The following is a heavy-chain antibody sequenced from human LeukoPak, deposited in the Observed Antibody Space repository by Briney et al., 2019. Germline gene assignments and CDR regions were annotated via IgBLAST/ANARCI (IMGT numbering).Heavy chain of an antibody. Sequence: SETLSLTCTAPGGSISNYYWSWLRQPPGKGLEWIGSIYYSGSTNYNSSLKSRVTISVDTSKNQFSLKLSSVTAADTAVYYCARIGSSGWPNFDYWGQGTLVTVSS. V-gene: IGHV4-59*01. CDR2: IYYSGST. D-gene: IGHD6-19*01. J-gene: IGHJ4*02. CDR3: ARIGSSGWPNFDY. CDR1: GGSISNYY.